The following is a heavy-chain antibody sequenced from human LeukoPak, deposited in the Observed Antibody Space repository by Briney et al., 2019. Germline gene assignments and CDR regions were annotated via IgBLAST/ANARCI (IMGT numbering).Heavy chain of an antibody. Sequence: PGGSLRLSCAASGFTFSSYGMSWVRQAPGKGLEWVSGISGLGDNTYYVDSVKGRFTISRDNAKNTQYLQMNSLRAEDTAVYYCARFDSKWELRTEGVGYWGQGTLVTVSS. CDR1: GFTFSSYG. J-gene: IGHJ4*02. V-gene: IGHV3-23*01. CDR2: ISGLGDNT. D-gene: IGHD1-26*01. CDR3: ARFDSKWELRTEGVGY.